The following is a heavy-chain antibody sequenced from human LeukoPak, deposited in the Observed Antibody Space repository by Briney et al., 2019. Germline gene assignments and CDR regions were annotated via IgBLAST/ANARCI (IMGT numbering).Heavy chain of an antibody. J-gene: IGHJ6*03. Sequence: SETLSLTCTVSGGSISSSSYYWGWIRQPPGKGLEWIGSIYYSGSTYYNPSLKSRVTISVDTSKNQFSLKLSSVTAADTAVYYCARDLPFMVRGVPYYYYYMDVWGKGTTVTVSS. V-gene: IGHV4-39*07. CDR2: IYYSGST. D-gene: IGHD3-10*01. CDR3: ARDLPFMVRGVPYYYYYMDV. CDR1: GGSISSSSYY.